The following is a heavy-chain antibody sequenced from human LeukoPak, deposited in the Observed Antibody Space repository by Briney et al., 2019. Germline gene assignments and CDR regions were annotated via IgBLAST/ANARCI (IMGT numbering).Heavy chain of an antibody. CDR2: ISGSGGST. CDR3: ARAIAAAGAY. D-gene: IGHD6-13*01. CDR1: GFTFSSYA. Sequence: PGGSLRLSCAASGFTFSSYAMSWVRQAPGKGLEWVSAISGSGGSTYYADSVKGRFTISRDNAKNAVYLQMNSLRAEDTAVYYCARAIAAAGAYWGQGTLVTVSS. J-gene: IGHJ4*02. V-gene: IGHV3-23*01.